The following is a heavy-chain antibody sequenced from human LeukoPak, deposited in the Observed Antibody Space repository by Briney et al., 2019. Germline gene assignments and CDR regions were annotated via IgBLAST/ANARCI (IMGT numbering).Heavy chain of an antibody. CDR3: AAHYYDSSGVDY. CDR2: ISGDGGST. V-gene: IGHV3-43*02. J-gene: IGHJ4*02. D-gene: IGHD3-22*01. Sequence: GGSLRLSCAASGFTFDDYAMHWVRQAPGKGLEWVSLISGDGGSTYYADSVKGRFTISRDNSKNSLYLQMNSLRTEDTALYYCAAHYYDSSGVDYWGQGTLVTVSS. CDR1: GFTFDDYA.